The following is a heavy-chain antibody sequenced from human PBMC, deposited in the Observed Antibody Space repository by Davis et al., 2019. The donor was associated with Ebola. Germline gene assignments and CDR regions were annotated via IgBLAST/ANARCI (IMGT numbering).Heavy chain of an antibody. CDR2: IYYSGST. CDR1: GGSISSSSYY. V-gene: IGHV4-39*01. CDR3: ARGALIAAAGTGKDFDY. D-gene: IGHD6-13*01. J-gene: IGHJ4*02. Sequence: MPSETLSLTCTVSGGSISSSSYYWGWIRQPPGKGLEWIGSIYYSGSTYYNPSLKSRVTISVDTSKNQFSLKVSSVTAADTAVYYCARGALIAAAGTGKDFDYWGQGTLVTVSS.